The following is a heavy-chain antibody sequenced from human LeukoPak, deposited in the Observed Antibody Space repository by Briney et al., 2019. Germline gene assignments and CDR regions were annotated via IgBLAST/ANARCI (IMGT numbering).Heavy chain of an antibody. CDR2: ISYNGSP. V-gene: IGHV4-59*08. CDR1: GGSINSYN. CDR3: ARFRGTSSWHQEVFDY. D-gene: IGHD2-15*01. J-gene: IGHJ4*02. Sequence: PSETLSLTCTVSGGSINSYNWNSIRQPPGKGLEWIGYISYNGSPDYNPSFKSRVTMSVDTSQGQFSLRLSSVTAADTAVYYCARFRGTSSWHQEVFDYWGQGAPVTVSS.